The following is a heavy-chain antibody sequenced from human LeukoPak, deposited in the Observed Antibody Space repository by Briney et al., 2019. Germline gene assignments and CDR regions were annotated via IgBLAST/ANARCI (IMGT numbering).Heavy chain of an antibody. V-gene: IGHV3-53*01. Sequence: PGGSLRLSCAASGFTVSSNYMSWVRQAPGKGLEWVSVIYSGGSTYYADSVKGRFTISRDNSKNTLYLQMNSLRAEGTAVYYCARGRDGYNFGYWGQGTLVTVSS. J-gene: IGHJ4*02. CDR1: GFTVSSNY. CDR2: IYSGGST. D-gene: IGHD5-24*01. CDR3: ARGRDGYNFGY.